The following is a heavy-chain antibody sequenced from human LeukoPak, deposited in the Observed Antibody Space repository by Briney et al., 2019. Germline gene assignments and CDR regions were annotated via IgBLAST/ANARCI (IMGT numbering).Heavy chain of an antibody. J-gene: IGHJ5*02. D-gene: IGHD6-13*01. CDR2: ISGSGGST. CDR1: GLTFSSYA. V-gene: IGHV3-23*01. Sequence: GGSLRLSCAASGLTFSSYAMSWVRQAPGKGLEWVSAISGSGGSTYYADSVKGRFTISRDNSKNTLYLQMNSLRAEDTAVYYCAKDQGSSWDSLNWFDPWGQGTLVTVSS. CDR3: AKDQGSSWDSLNWFDP.